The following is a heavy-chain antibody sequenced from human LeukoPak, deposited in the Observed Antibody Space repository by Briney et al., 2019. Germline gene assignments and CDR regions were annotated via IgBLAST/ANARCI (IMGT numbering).Heavy chain of an antibody. CDR2: ISYDGSNK. CDR3: ARDGGRLWFGAEGYYGMDV. J-gene: IGHJ6*02. D-gene: IGHD3-10*01. V-gene: IGHV3-30-3*01. Sequence: GGALRLSCAASGFTLSSYAMHWVRQAPGKGLGWGAVISYDGSNKYYAGSVKGRFTISRDNSKNTLYLQMNSLRAEDTAVYYCARDGGRLWFGAEGYYGMDVWGQGTTVTVSS. CDR1: GFTLSSYA.